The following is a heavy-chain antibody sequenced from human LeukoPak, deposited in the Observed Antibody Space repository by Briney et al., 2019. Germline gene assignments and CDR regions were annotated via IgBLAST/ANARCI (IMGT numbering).Heavy chain of an antibody. D-gene: IGHD5-18*01. J-gene: IGHJ4*02. V-gene: IGHV3-23*01. Sequence: GGSLRCSCAAYGFTFSNSAMSWVGQAPGKGLEWVSAISGSGGGTYYADSVKGRFTISRDNSKNTLYVQMNSLRAADTAVYYCAKAAGRGYNYGDYFDYWGQGTLVTVSS. CDR3: AKAAGRGYNYGDYFDY. CDR2: ISGSGGGT. CDR1: GFTFSNSA.